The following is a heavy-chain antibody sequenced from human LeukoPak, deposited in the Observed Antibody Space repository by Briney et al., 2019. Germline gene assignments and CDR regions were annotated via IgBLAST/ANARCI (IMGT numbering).Heavy chain of an antibody. Sequence: GGSLRLSCAASGFTFSSYAMSWVRQAPGKGLEWVSAISGSGGSTYYADSVKGRFTISRDNSKNTLYLQMNSLRVEDTAVYYCVRGSSDWAGTDYWGQGTLVTVSS. D-gene: IGHD2-21*02. V-gene: IGHV3-23*01. J-gene: IGHJ4*02. CDR3: VRGSSDWAGTDY. CDR2: ISGSGGST. CDR1: GFTFSSYA.